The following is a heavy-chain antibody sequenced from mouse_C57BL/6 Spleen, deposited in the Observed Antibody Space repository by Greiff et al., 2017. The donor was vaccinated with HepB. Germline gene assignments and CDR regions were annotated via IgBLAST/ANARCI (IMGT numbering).Heavy chain of an antibody. V-gene: IGHV1-54*01. CDR1: GYAFTNYL. CDR3: ARRAVVALRGFDY. J-gene: IGHJ2*01. CDR2: INPGSGGT. D-gene: IGHD1-1*01. Sequence: VKLQESGAELVRPGTSVKVSCKASGYAFTNYLIEWVKQRPGQGLEWIGVINPGSGGTNYNEKFKGKATLTADKSSSTAYMQLSSLTSEDSAVYFCARRAVVALRGFDYWGQGTTLTVSS.